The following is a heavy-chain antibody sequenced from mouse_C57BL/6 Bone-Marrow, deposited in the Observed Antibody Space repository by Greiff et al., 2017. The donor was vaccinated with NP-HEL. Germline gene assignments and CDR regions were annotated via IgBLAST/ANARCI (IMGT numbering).Heavy chain of an antibody. CDR3: ARGDYYGSSYYYFDY. CDR1: GYAFSSSW. J-gene: IGHJ2*01. CDR2: IYPGDGDT. D-gene: IGHD1-1*01. Sequence: QVQLQQSGPELVKPGASVKISCKASGYAFSSSWMNWVKQRPGKGLEWIGRIYPGDGDTNYNGKFKGKATLTADKSSSTAYMQLSSLTSEDSAVYFCARGDYYGSSYYYFDYWGQGTTLTVSS. V-gene: IGHV1-82*01.